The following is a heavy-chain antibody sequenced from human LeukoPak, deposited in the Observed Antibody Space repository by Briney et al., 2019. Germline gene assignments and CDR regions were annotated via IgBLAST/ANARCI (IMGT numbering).Heavy chain of an antibody. D-gene: IGHD6-19*01. CDR3: ARWRAVAGRSPYDFDY. Sequence: ASVKVSRKASGYTFTSYGISWVRQAPGQGLEWMGWISAYNGNTNYAQKLQGRVTMTTDTSTSTAYMELRSLRSDDTAVYYCARWRAVAGRSPYDFDYWGQGTLVTVSS. V-gene: IGHV1-18*01. CDR1: GYTFTSYG. J-gene: IGHJ4*02. CDR2: ISAYNGNT.